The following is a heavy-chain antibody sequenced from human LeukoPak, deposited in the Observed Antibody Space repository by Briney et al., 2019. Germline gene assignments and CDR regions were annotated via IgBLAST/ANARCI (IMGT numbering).Heavy chain of an antibody. CDR2: IYYSGST. CDR3: ARDSNYDFWSGQPGWFDP. J-gene: IGHJ5*02. D-gene: IGHD3-3*01. V-gene: IGHV4-59*01. CDR1: GASLNYYY. Sequence: SETLSLTCTVSGASLNYYYWSWIRQPPGKGLEWIGYIYYSGSTNYSPSLKSRVTISVDTSKNQFSLKLSSVTAADTAVYYCARDSNYDFWSGQPGWFDPWGQGTLVTVSS.